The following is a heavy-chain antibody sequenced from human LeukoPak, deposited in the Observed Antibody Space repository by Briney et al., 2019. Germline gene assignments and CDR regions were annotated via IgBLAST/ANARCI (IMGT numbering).Heavy chain of an antibody. CDR2: INPNSGGT. Sequence: GASVKVSCKASGYTFTSYYMHWVRQAPGQGLEWMGWINPNSGGTNYAQKFQGRVTMTRYTSISTAYMELSRLRSDDTAVYYCARAQVRDFWSGYAFDYWGQGTLVTVSS. J-gene: IGHJ4*02. CDR3: ARAQVRDFWSGYAFDY. CDR1: GYTFTSYY. V-gene: IGHV1-2*02. D-gene: IGHD3-3*01.